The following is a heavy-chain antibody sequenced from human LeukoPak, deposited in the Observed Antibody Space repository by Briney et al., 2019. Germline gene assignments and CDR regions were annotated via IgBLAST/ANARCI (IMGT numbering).Heavy chain of an antibody. J-gene: IGHJ4*02. CDR3: ARLLGYCTN. Sequence: SETLSLTCTVSGDSIRSYYWSWIRQPPGKGLEWIGYIYYSGSTNYNPSLKSRVTISVDRSKNQFSLKLSSVTAADTAVYYCARLLGYCTNWGQGTLVTVSS. CDR2: IYYSGST. D-gene: IGHD2-8*01. CDR1: GDSIRSYY. V-gene: IGHV4-59*12.